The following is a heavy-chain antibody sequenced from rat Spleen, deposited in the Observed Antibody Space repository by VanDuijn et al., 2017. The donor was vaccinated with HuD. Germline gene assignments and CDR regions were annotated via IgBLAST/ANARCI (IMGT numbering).Heavy chain of an antibody. CDR3: ARHHYDGYYHGPVFGVMDA. Sequence: EVQLVEAGGGLVQPGRSLKLSCAASGFTFSSFPMAWVRQAPKKGLEWVASISSGGGGTYYPDSVKGRFTIARDNAKSTLYLQMDSLRYEDTASYYCARHHYDGYYHGPVFGVMDAWGQGASVTVSS. CDR1: GFTFSSFP. CDR2: ISSGGGGT. V-gene: IGHV5-25*01. J-gene: IGHJ4*01. D-gene: IGHD1-12*03.